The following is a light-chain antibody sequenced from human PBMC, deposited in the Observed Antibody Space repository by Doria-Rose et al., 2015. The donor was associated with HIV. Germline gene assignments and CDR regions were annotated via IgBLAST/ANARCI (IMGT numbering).Light chain of an antibody. V-gene: IGKV3-20*01. CDR3: QQYDTSPLT. CDR2: GAS. J-gene: IGKJ4*01. CDR1: QSVSSNH. Sequence: ENVLTQSPGTPSLSPGERATLSCRASQSVSSNHLAWYQQRPGQAPRLLIYGASNRATGVPDRFSGSGSGTDFTLTISRLEPEDFAVYYRQQYDTSPLTFDGGTKVEIK.